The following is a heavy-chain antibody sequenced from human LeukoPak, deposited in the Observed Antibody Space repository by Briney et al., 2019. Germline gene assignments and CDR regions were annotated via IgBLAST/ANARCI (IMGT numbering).Heavy chain of an antibody. CDR3: AKSGLAAAGQRGCFDY. J-gene: IGHJ4*02. CDR2: ISSDGSNK. D-gene: IGHD6-13*01. Sequence: GGSLRLSCVASGFTFSTYGMHWVRQAPGKGLEWVAVISSDGSNKYYADSVKGRVTISRDDSKNTLYLQVNSLRADDTAVYYCAKSGLAAAGQRGCFDYWGQGTLVTVSS. V-gene: IGHV3-30*18. CDR1: GFTFSTYG.